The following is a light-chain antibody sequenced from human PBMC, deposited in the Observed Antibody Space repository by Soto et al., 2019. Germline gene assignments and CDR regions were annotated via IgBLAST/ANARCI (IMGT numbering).Light chain of an antibody. J-gene: IGKJ3*01. Sequence: EIVLTQSPATLSLSPGERATLSCRASQSVSRYLAWYQQKPGQAPRLLIFDASSRATGIPARFSGSGSGTDFTLTISSLELEDFAVYYCQQRSNGPPVFTFGPGTKVDIK. CDR1: QSVSRY. CDR2: DAS. V-gene: IGKV3-11*01. CDR3: QQRSNGPPVFT.